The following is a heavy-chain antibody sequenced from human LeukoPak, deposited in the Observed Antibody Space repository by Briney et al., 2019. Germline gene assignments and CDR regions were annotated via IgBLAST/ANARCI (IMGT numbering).Heavy chain of an antibody. CDR1: GYTFTKYY. V-gene: IGHV1-46*01. CDR2: INPSDGAP. Sequence: ASVKVSCKASGYTFTKYYIHWVRQAPGQGLEWMGMINPSDGAPTYAPRFQGRVAMPRDMSTTSVYMDLRSLRSADTAVHFCAREQRGGLSGNFGGLFASYYTYYYMDVWGRGTTVTVSS. CDR3: AREQRGGLSGNFGGLFASYYTYYYMDV. J-gene: IGHJ6*03. D-gene: IGHD3-16*01.